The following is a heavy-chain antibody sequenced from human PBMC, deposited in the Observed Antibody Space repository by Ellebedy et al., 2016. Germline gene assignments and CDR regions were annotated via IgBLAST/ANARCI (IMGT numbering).Heavy chain of an antibody. CDR2: IYPGDSDT. V-gene: IGHV5-51*01. D-gene: IGHD6-13*01. J-gene: IGHJ2*01. CDR3: ARHRGGGFAAAGTWYFDL. Sequence: GESLKISCKGSGYSFTSYWIGWVRQMPGKGLEWMGIIYPGDSDTRYSPSFQGQVTISADKSISTAYLQWSSLKASDTAMYYCARHRGGGFAAAGTWYFDLWGRGTLVTVSS. CDR1: GYSFTSYW.